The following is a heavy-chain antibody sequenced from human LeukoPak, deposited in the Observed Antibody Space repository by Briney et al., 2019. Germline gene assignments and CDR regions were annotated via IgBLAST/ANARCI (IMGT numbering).Heavy chain of an antibody. CDR2: ISSSSSYI. CDR3: ARDLLGGERGDYDLVY. J-gene: IGHJ4*02. Sequence: GGSLRLSCAASGFTFSSYSMNWVRQAPGKGLEWVSSISSSSSYIYYADSVKGRFTISRDNAKNTLYLQMNSLRAEDTAVYYCARDLLGGERGDYDLVYWGQGTLVTVSS. CDR1: GFTFSSYS. D-gene: IGHD4-17*01. V-gene: IGHV3-21*01.